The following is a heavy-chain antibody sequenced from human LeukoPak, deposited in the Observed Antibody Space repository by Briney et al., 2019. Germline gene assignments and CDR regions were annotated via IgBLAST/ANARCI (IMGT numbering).Heavy chain of an antibody. CDR3: ARGQAGTLDFDY. D-gene: IGHD1-1*01. CDR1: GYTFTSYD. CDR2: MNPNSGNT. V-gene: IGHV1-8*01. Sequence: ASAKVSCKASGYTFTSYDINWVRQATGQGLEWMGWMNPNSGNTGYAQKFQGRVTMTRNTSISTAYMELSSLRSEDTAVYYCARGQAGTLDFDYWGQGTLVTVSS. J-gene: IGHJ4*02.